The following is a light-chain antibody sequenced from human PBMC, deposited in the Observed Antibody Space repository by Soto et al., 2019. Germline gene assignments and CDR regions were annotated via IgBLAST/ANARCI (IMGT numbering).Light chain of an antibody. J-gene: IGKJ5*01. CDR2: AAS. Sequence: DIQMTQSPSSLSASVGDRVTITCRASQGISNHLAWYQQKPGRVPNLLIFAASTLQSGVPPRFSGSGSGTDITLNISSLQPEDVASDYCENYNSSSPITFGQGTRLEIK. CDR3: ENYNSSSPIT. V-gene: IGKV1-27*01. CDR1: QGISNH.